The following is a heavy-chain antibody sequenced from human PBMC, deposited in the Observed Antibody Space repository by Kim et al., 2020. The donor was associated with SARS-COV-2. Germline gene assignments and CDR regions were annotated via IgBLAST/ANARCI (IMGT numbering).Heavy chain of an antibody. CDR1: GGSISSGGYY. CDR2: IYYSGST. CDR3: ARDRANWNLSYYYFGMDG. J-gene: IGHJ6*01. D-gene: IGHD1-7*01. V-gene: IGHV4-31*03. Sequence: SETLSLTCTVSGGSISSGGYYWSWIRQHPGKGLEWIGYIYYSGSTYYNPSLKSRVTISVDTSKNQFSLKLSSVTAADTAVYYCARDRANWNLSYYYFGMDGCVQGTTVTVCS.